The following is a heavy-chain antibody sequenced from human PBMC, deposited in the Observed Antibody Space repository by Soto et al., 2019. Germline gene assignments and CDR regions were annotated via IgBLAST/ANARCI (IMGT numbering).Heavy chain of an antibody. D-gene: IGHD1-26*01. CDR1: GFTFSSYS. J-gene: IGHJ4*02. CDR3: ARVLGGSYYYFDY. CDR2: ISSSSSDI. Sequence: EVQLVESGGGLVKPGGSLRLSCAASGFTFSSYSMNWVRQAPGKGLEWVSSISSSSSDIYYADSVKGRFTISRDNAKNSLYLQMNSLRAEETAVYYCARVLGGSYYYFDYWGQGTLVTVSS. V-gene: IGHV3-21*01.